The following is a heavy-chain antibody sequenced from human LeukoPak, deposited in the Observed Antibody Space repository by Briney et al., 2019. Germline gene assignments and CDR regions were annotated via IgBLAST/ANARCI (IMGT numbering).Heavy chain of an antibody. V-gene: IGHV4-59*01. J-gene: IGHJ5*02. CDR3: ARSRITIFGVVTGFDP. Sequence: NPSETLSLTCTVSGGSISRYYWSWIRQPPGKGLEWIGDIYYSGSTNYNPSLKSRVTISVDTSKNQFSLKLSSVTAADTAVYYCARSRITIFGVVTGFDPWGQGTLVTVSS. CDR2: IYYSGST. D-gene: IGHD3-3*01. CDR1: GGSISRYY.